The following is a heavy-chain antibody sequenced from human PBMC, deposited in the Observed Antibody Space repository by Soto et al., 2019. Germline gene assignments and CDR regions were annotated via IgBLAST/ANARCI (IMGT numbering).Heavy chain of an antibody. CDR2: IYYTGTT. Sequence: SETLSLTCSVSGGSVTNINYFWAWIRQSPGKGLEWIANIYYTGTTFYNPSLRSRVSMTIDASNSRFSLNLSSVTASDTALYYCARHEYVSSSYDLLDVWGRGTMVTVS. D-gene: IGHD3-22*01. J-gene: IGHJ3*01. CDR3: ARHEYVSSSYDLLDV. V-gene: IGHV4-39*01. CDR1: GGSVTNINYF.